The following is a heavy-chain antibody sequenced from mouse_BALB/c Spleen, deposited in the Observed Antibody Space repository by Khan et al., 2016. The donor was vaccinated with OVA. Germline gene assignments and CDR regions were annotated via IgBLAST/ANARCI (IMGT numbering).Heavy chain of an antibody. CDR1: GYSITSDYA. V-gene: IGHV3-2*02. Sequence: EVQLQESGPGLVKPSQSLSLTCTVTGYSITSDYAWNWIRQFPGNILEWMGYISYSGSTSYNPSLKSRISITRDTSKNQFFLPFNSVTTGDKATYYCSRRAYYANWYFDVWGAGTTVTVSS. CDR2: ISYSGST. CDR3: SRRAYYANWYFDV. J-gene: IGHJ1*01. D-gene: IGHD1-1*02.